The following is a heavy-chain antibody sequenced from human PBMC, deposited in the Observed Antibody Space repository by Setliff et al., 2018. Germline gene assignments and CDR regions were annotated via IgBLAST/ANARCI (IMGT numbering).Heavy chain of an antibody. V-gene: IGHV4-31*02. CDR2: IYYSGST. CDR3: AREFPQVDTAMDKGDDAFDI. J-gene: IGHJ3*02. Sequence: PSETLSLTCTVSGGSISSGGYYWGWIRQHPGKGLEWIGYIYYSGSTYYNPSLKSRLTISVDTSKNQFSLKLSSVTAADTAVYYCAREFPQVDTAMDKGDDAFDIWGQGTMVTVS. CDR1: GGSISSGGYY. D-gene: IGHD5-18*01.